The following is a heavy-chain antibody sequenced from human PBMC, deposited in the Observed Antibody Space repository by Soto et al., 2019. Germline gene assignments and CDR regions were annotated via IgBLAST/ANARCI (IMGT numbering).Heavy chain of an antibody. CDR1: GYRFPSYL. V-gene: IGHV5-51*01. J-gene: IGHJ4*02. D-gene: IGHD3-22*01. CDR2: IYPGDSDT. Sequence: PGESLKISCKGPGYRFPSYLIGWVLQMPWKGLEWMGIIYPGDSDTRYSPSFQGQVTISADKSISTAYLQWSSLKASDTAMYYCARQEVYYDSPAAGLFDYWGQGTLVTVSS. CDR3: ARQEVYYDSPAAGLFDY.